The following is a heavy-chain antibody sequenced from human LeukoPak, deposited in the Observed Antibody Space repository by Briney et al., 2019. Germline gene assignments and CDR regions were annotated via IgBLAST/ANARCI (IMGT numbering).Heavy chain of an antibody. Sequence: PGGSLRLPCAASGFTVSTNYMSWVRQAPGKGLEWVSVIFGGGTTYYADSVKGRFTISRDDSKETLYLQMNSLRAEDTAVYFCARGLRSESSYYRTPPGTFDLWGQGTEVTVSS. CDR3: ARGLRSESSYYRTPPGTFDL. CDR1: GFTVSTNY. V-gene: IGHV3-53*01. CDR2: IFGGGTT. D-gene: IGHD3-10*01. J-gene: IGHJ3*01.